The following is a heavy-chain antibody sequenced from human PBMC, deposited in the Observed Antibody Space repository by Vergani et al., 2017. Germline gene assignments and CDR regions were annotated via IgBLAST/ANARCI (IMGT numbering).Heavy chain of an antibody. V-gene: IGHV4-39*01. CDR2: IYYSGST. CDR1: GGSISSSSYY. D-gene: IGHD4-17*01. Sequence: QLQLQESGPGLVKPSETLSLTCTVSGGSISSSSYYWGWIRQPPGKGLGWDGSIYYSGSTYYQPSLESRVTISVDKSKNQFSLKLSSVTAADTAVYYCARVAYGDFVNDPWGQGTLVTVSS. CDR3: ARVAYGDFVNDP. J-gene: IGHJ5*02.